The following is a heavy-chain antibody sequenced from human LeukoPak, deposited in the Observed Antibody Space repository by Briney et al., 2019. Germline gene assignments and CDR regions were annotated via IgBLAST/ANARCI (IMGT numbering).Heavy chain of an antibody. V-gene: IGHV3-53*04. CDR1: GFTVSTNY. D-gene: IGHD2-2*01. CDR3: AKGVVPAALPIDY. J-gene: IGHJ4*02. CDR2: IYSGGST. Sequence: GGSLRLSCAASGFTVSTNYMSWVRQAPGKGLEWVSVIYSGGSTYYADSVKGRFTISRHNSENTLYLQMNSLRAEDTAVYYCAKGVVPAALPIDYWGQGTLVTVSS.